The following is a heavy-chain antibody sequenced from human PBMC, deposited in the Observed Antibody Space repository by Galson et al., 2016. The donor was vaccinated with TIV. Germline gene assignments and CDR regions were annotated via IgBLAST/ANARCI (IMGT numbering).Heavy chain of an antibody. D-gene: IGHD3-22*01. Sequence: SVKVSCKASGVIFRNFAITWVRQAPGQGLEWMGRITPIFGTTKYAQKFQGRVTLTADDSTSTAYMELSFLRSEDTAIYYCARVRGEFYDSSGYYDSWGQGT. J-gene: IGHJ4*02. CDR1: GVIFRNFA. CDR3: ARVRGEFYDSSGYYDS. V-gene: IGHV1-69*13. CDR2: ITPIFGTT.